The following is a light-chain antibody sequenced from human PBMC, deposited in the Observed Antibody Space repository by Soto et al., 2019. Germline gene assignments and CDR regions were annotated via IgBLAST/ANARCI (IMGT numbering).Light chain of an antibody. J-gene: IGKJ3*01. CDR2: GAS. V-gene: IGKV3-20*01. CDR1: QSVSSSY. Sequence: EIVLTQSPGTLSLSPGERATLSYSPTQSVSSSYLAWYQQKPGQAPRLLIYGASSRATGIPDRFSGSGSGTDFTLTISRLEPEDFAVYYCQQYGSSPLFGPGTKVDIK. CDR3: QQYGSSPL.